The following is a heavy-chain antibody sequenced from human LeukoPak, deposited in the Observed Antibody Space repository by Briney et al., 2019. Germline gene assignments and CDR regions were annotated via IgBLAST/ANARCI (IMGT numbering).Heavy chain of an antibody. CDR3: ARGYYVRTTDFDY. CDR1: GYTFTSYD. CDR2: IIPIFGTA. D-gene: IGHD3-10*02. V-gene: IGHV1-69*13. Sequence: SVTVSCKASGYTFTSYDISWVRQAPGQGLEWMGGIIPIFGTANCAQKFQGRVTITADESTSTAYMELSSLRSEDTAVYYCARGYYVRTTDFDYWGQGTLVTVSS. J-gene: IGHJ4*02.